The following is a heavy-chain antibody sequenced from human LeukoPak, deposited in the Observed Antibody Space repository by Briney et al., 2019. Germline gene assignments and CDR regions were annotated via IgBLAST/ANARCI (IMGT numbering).Heavy chain of an antibody. CDR3: ARSSIIAAAGPYYFDY. Sequence: ASVKVSCKASGGTFSSYAISWVRQAPGQGLEWMGRIIPIFGTANYAQKFQGRVTITADKSTSTVYMELSSLRSEDTAVYYCARSSIIAAAGPYYFDYWGQGTLVTVSS. CDR2: IIPIFGTA. D-gene: IGHD6-13*01. J-gene: IGHJ4*02. CDR1: GGTFSSYA. V-gene: IGHV1-69*06.